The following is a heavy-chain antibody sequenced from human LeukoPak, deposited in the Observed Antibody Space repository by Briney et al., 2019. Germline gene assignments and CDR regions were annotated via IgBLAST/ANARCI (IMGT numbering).Heavy chain of an antibody. CDR1: GFTLSHYY. J-gene: IGHJ4*02. CDR2: ISSSGYTI. CDR3: ARQGSEIDY. V-gene: IGHV3-11*01. Sequence: GGSLRLSCAASGFTLSHYYMTWIRQAPGKGLEWLSCISSSGYTIYYADSVKGRFTFSRDNAENSLYPQMNSLRAEDTAMYYCARQGSEIDYWGQGTLVTVSS.